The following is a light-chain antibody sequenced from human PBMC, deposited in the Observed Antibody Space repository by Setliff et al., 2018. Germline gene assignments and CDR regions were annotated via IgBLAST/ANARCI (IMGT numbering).Light chain of an antibody. Sequence: QSALTQPPSASGSPGQSVTISCTGTSGDVGGYNYVSWYQQHPGKAPKLMIYEVSKRPSGVPDRFSGSKSGNTASLTVPGLQAEDEADYYCSSYAGSNNPYVFGTGTKVTV. CDR3: SSYAGSNNPYV. CDR1: SGDVGGYNY. CDR2: EVS. J-gene: IGLJ1*01. V-gene: IGLV2-8*01.